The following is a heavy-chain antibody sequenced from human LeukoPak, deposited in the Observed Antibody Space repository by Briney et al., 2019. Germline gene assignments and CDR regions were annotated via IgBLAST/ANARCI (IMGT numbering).Heavy chain of an antibody. V-gene: IGHV4-34*01. J-gene: IGHJ5*02. CDR1: GGSFGGYY. Sequence: SETLSLTCAVYGGSFGGYYWSWIRQPPGKGLEWIGEINHSGSTNYNPSLKSRVTISVDTSKNQFSLKLSSVTAADTAVYYCARGRRGGRAMELHWFDPWGQGTLVTVSS. CDR2: INHSGST. CDR3: ARGRRGGRAMELHWFDP. D-gene: IGHD1-7*01.